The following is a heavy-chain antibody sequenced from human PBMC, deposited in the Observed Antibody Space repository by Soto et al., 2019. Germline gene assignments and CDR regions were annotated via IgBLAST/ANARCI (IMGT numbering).Heavy chain of an antibody. CDR1: GFTFSSYA. J-gene: IGHJ4*02. CDR2: ISGSGGST. V-gene: IGHV3-23*01. D-gene: IGHD5-12*01. CDR3: AKDLLATRSASHY. Sequence: GGSLRLSCAASGFTFSSYAMSWVRQAPGKGLEWVSAISGSGGSTYYADSVKGRFTISRDNSKNTLYLQMNSLRAEDTAVYYCAKDLLATRSASHYWGQATLVTVSS.